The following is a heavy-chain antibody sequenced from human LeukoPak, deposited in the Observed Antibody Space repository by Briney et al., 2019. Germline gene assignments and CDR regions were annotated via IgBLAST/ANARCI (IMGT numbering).Heavy chain of an antibody. Sequence: GKSLRPSCAASGFAFSSYAMYWVRQAPGKGLEWVAVISYDESNKYYADSLEGRFTISRDNSKNTLYLQMGSLRAEDLAVYYCARDFGLTGKVDYWGQGTLVTVSS. D-gene: IGHD1-20*01. CDR1: GFAFSSYA. V-gene: IGHV3-30*14. CDR3: ARDFGLTGKVDY. CDR2: ISYDESNK. J-gene: IGHJ4*02.